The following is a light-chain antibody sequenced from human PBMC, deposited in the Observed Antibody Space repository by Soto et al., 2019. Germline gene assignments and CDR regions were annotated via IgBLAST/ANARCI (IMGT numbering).Light chain of an antibody. CDR2: DAS. J-gene: IGKJ4*01. Sequence: EIVLTHSPGTLSFSPGEIATLSFRASHSVATNLAWYQQRPFQAPRLLIYDASKRATDIPVRFSGSGSGTDFPLTISSLEPEDFAVYYCQQLTTWPLTFGGGTKVDIK. V-gene: IGKV3-11*01. CDR3: QQLTTWPLT. CDR1: HSVATN.